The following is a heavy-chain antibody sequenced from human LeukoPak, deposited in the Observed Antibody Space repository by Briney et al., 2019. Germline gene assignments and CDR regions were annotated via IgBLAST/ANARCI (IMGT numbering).Heavy chain of an antibody. CDR2: INPNSGGT. J-gene: IGHJ4*02. CDR1: GYTFTGYY. Sequence: ASVKVSCKASGYTFTGYYMHWVRQAPGQGLEWMGWINPNSGGTNYAQQFQGRVTMTRDTSISTAYMELNRLRSDDTAVYYCARGGATTMMLGSGDYWGQGTLVTVSS. V-gene: IGHV1-2*02. CDR3: ARGGATTMMLGSGDY. D-gene: IGHD1-26*01.